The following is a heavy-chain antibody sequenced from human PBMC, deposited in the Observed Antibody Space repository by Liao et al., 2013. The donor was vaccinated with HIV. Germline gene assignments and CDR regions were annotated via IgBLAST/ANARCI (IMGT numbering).Heavy chain of an antibody. CDR3: ARGGRGWGFLDYSYMDV. Sequence: QVQLQESGPGLVKPSETLSLTCTVSGGSIRSYYWSWIRQPAGKGLEWIGRIYASGNTNYNPSLESRVTISVDTSKNQISLTLNSVTAADTAVYYCARGGRGWGFLDYSYMDVWGKGTTVTVSS. D-gene: IGHD7-27*01. J-gene: IGHJ6*03. V-gene: IGHV4-4*07. CDR1: GGSIRSYY. CDR2: IYASGNT.